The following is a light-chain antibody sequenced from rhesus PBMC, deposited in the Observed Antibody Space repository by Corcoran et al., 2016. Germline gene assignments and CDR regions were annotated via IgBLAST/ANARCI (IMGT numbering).Light chain of an antibody. CDR2: ASS. V-gene: IGKV1-44*01. J-gene: IGKJ1*01. CDR3: QQHNSHPPT. Sequence: DIQMTQSPSSLSASVGDRVTITCRASQTISSYLAWYQQKPGKVPKLLTYASSSVESGVPSRFSGSGCGTEFTLTISSLQPADVATYYCQQHNSHPPTFGQGTKVEIK. CDR1: QTISSY.